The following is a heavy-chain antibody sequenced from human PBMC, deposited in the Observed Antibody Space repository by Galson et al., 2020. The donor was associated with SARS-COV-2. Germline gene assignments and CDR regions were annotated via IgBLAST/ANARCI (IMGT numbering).Heavy chain of an antibody. CDR2: IIPIFGTA. D-gene: IGHD2-21*01. Sequence: SVKVSCKASGGTFSSYAISWVRQAPGQGLEWMGGIIPIFGTANYAQKFQGRVTITADESTSTAYMELSSLRSEDTAVYYCANFNLDEVGESDYGMHVWGQGTTVTVSS. V-gene: IGHV1-69*13. CDR1: GGTFSSYA. J-gene: IGHJ6*02. CDR3: ANFNLDEVGESDYGMHV.